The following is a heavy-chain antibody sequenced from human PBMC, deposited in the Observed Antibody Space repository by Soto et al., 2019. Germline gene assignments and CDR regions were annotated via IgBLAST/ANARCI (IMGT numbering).Heavy chain of an antibody. CDR1: GFSLSTNGVG. Sequence: QITLRESGPALVKPTQTLTLTCTFSGFSLSTNGVGVGWIRQPPGKALEWLTLIYWDDDKHYSPSLKSRLTNPQGTLKNPGVPKNTHMEPVGTTTYFFAPRPPFRSYGYQFLDHWGQGTRVTVSS. CDR3: APRPPFRSYGYQFLDH. J-gene: IGHJ4*02. D-gene: IGHD5-18*01. V-gene: IGHV2-5*02. CDR2: IYWDDDK.